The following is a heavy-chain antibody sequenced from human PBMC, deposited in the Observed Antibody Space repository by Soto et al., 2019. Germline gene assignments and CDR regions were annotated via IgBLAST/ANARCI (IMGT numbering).Heavy chain of an antibody. D-gene: IGHD3-3*01. CDR2: VSWNGSRP. CDR3: AKPTYDFRSGYYLDY. J-gene: IGHJ4*02. V-gene: IGHV3-35*01. Sequence: PGGSLRLSCAASRFNFSNSDVNWVHQAPGKGLEWVSGVSWNGSRPHYADSVKGRFTISRDNSKNTLYLQMNSLRAEDTAVYYCAKPTYDFRSGYYLDYWGQGTLVTVSS. CDR1: RFNFSNSD.